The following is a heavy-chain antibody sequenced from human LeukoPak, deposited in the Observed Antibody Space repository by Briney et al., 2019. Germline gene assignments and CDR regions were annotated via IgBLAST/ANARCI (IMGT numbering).Heavy chain of an antibody. CDR2: ISWNSGSI. V-gene: IGHV3-9*01. D-gene: IGHD5-12*01. Sequence: TGGSLRLSCAASGFTFDDYAMHWVRQAPGKGLEWVSGISWNSGSIGYADSVKGRFTISRDNAKNSLYLQMNSLRAEDTAVYYCARDGTSGEGYSGYDLDYWGQGTLVTVSS. J-gene: IGHJ4*02. CDR1: GFTFDDYA. CDR3: ARDGTSGEGYSGYDLDY.